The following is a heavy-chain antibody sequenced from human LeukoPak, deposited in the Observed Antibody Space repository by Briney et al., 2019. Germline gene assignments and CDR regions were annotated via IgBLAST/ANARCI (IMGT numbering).Heavy chain of an antibody. J-gene: IGHJ6*03. D-gene: IGHD1-26*01. CDR2: IIPIFGTA. V-gene: IGHV1-69*05. CDR1: GGTFSSYA. Sequence: SVKVSCKASGGTFSSYAISWVRQAPGQGLEWMGGIIPIFGTANYAQKFQGRVTITTDESTSTAYMELSSLRPDDTSIYYCARVTVGGPGDYYMDVWGKGTTVTVSS. CDR3: ARVTVGGPGDYYMDV.